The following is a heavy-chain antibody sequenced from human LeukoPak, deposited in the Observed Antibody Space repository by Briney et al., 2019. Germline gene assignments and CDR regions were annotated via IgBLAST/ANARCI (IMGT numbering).Heavy chain of an antibody. D-gene: IGHD2-15*01. CDR3: ARDLTYHGLYCSGGSCYLDY. V-gene: IGHV3-11*04. CDR1: GFTFSDYY. J-gene: IGHJ4*02. CDR2: ISSSGSTI. Sequence: GGSLRLSCAASGFTFSDYYMSWIRQAPGKGLEWVSYISSSGSTIYYADSVKGRFTVSRDNAKNSLYLQMNSLRAEDTAVYYCARDLTYHGLYCSGGSCYLDYWGQGTLVTVSS.